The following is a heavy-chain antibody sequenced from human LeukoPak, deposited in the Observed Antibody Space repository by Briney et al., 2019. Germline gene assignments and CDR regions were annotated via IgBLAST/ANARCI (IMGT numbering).Heavy chain of an antibody. Sequence: GESLKISCKGSGYSLTSYWIGWVRPMPGKGPEWMGIIYPGDSDTRYSPSFQGQVTISADKSISTAYLQWSSLKASDTAMYYCARHTSDRYFEYIDYWGQGTLVTVSS. J-gene: IGHJ4*02. D-gene: IGHD3-9*01. CDR2: IYPGDSDT. CDR3: ARHTSDRYFEYIDY. V-gene: IGHV5-51*01. CDR1: GYSLTSYW.